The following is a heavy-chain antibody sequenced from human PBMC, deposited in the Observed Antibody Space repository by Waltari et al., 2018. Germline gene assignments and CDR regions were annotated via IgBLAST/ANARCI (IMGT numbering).Heavy chain of an antibody. D-gene: IGHD2-8*01. CDR2: MYFSGTK. CDR3: ARLPRGSVIMGAFDI. V-gene: IGHV4-59*11. J-gene: IGHJ3*02. CDR1: GDSIRSHF. Sequence: VQLQESGPGLVKPSETLSLRCNVSGDSIRSHFWSWIRQAPGKGLEWIGHMYFSGTKDYNPSLKSRVAISIDTSKNHFSLNLRSVTAADTAIYYCARLPRGSVIMGAFDIWGQGTQVTVSS.